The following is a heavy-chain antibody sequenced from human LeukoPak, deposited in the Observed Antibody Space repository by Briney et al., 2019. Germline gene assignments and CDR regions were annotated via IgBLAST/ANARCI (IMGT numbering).Heavy chain of an antibody. Sequence: GGSLRLSCTASGFTFGDYAMSWVRQAPGKGLEWVGFIRSKAYGGTTEYAASVKGRFTISRDDSKNTLYLQMNSLKTEDTAVYYCTTQWLRVLWGQGTLVTVSS. CDR3: TTQWLRVL. D-gene: IGHD5-12*01. CDR2: IRSKAYGGTT. V-gene: IGHV3-49*04. CDR1: GFTFGDYA. J-gene: IGHJ4*02.